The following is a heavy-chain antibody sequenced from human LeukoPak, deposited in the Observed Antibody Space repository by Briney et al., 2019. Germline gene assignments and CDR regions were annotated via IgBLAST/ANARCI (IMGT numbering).Heavy chain of an antibody. CDR3: ARELSSSWIYYYYYMDV. J-gene: IGHJ6*03. D-gene: IGHD6-13*01. Sequence: PSETLSLTCTVSGGSISSYYWSWIRQPAGKGLEWIGRIYTSGSTNYNPSLKSRVTMSVDTSKNQFSLTLSSVTAADTAVYYCARELSSSWIYYYYYMDVWGKGTTVTVSS. V-gene: IGHV4-4*07. CDR2: IYTSGST. CDR1: GGSISSYY.